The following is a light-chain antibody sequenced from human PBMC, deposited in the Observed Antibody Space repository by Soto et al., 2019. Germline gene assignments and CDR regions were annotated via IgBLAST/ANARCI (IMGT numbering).Light chain of an antibody. V-gene: IGKV3-20*01. J-gene: IGKJ1*01. CDR3: QQYVSSVT. Sequence: EIVLTQSPGSLSLSPGERATLSCRARQSVDSSFFAWYQQKPGQAPRLLIYGASNRATGIPDRFSGRGSGTDFTLTITGLEPEDFAVYYCQQYVSSVTFGQGTKVEIE. CDR1: QSVDSSF. CDR2: GAS.